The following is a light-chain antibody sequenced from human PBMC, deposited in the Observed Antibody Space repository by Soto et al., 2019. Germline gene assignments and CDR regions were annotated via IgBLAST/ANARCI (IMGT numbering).Light chain of an antibody. CDR1: QSVDIN. Sequence: EIVLTQSTATLSVSPVERVTLSCRASQSVDINLAWYQQTPGQAPRLLIYGASTKATDMPGRFSGRGSGTDFTLTISSLQSEDFAVYYCQQYRNWPRTFGQGTKVDIK. V-gene: IGKV3-15*01. CDR3: QQYRNWPRT. CDR2: GAS. J-gene: IGKJ1*01.